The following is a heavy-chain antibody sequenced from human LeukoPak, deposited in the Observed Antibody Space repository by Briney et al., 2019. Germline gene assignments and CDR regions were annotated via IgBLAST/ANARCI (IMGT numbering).Heavy chain of an antibody. D-gene: IGHD2-8*01. CDR1: GGSITSYY. V-gene: IGHV4-59*12. Sequence: SETLSLTCTVSGGSITSYYWSWIRQPPGGGLEWIGYVYYSGSTNYNPSLKSRVTISVDTSKNQFSLKLSSVTAADTAVYYCARAPVYDAFDIWGQGTMVTVSS. J-gene: IGHJ3*02. CDR2: VYYSGST. CDR3: ARAPVYDAFDI.